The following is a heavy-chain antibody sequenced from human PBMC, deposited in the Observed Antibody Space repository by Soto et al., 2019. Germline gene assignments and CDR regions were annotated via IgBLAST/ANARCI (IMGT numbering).Heavy chain of an antibody. CDR3: AKGFYDPPNYYYYGMDV. CDR2: ISGSGGST. Sequence: HPWGALIVSCASSGFTFSIYAMSWVRQAPGKGLEWVSAISGSGGSTYYADSVKGRFTISRDNSKNTLYLQMNSLRAEDTAVYYCAKGFYDPPNYYYYGMDVWGQGTTVTVSS. V-gene: IGHV3-23*01. CDR1: GFTFSIYA. J-gene: IGHJ6*01. D-gene: IGHD5-12*01.